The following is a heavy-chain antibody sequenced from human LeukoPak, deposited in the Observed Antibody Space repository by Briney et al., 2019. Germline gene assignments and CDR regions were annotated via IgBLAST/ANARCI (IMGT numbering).Heavy chain of an antibody. CDR2: ISGSGGST. Sequence: GGTLRLSCAASGFTFSSYAMNWVRQAPGKGLEWVSAISGSGGSTYYADSVKRRFTISRDNSKNTLYLQMNNLRADDTAVYYCARGPTVQPDYWGQGTLVTVSS. CDR3: ARGPTVQPDY. J-gene: IGHJ4*02. D-gene: IGHD1-1*01. CDR1: GFTFSSYA. V-gene: IGHV3-23*01.